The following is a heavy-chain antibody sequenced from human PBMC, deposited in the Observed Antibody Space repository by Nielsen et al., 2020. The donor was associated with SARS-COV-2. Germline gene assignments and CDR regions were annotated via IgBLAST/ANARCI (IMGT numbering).Heavy chain of an antibody. J-gene: IGHJ4*02. Sequence: SETLSLTCTVSGGSISSSSYYWGWIRQPPGKGLEWIGSIYYSGSTYYNPSLKSRVTISVDTSKNQFSLKLSSVTAADTAVYYWARYPPHNWNYEDYWGQGTLVTVSS. CDR1: GGSISSSSYY. D-gene: IGHD1-7*01. V-gene: IGHV4-39*01. CDR2: IYYSGST. CDR3: ARYPPHNWNYEDY.